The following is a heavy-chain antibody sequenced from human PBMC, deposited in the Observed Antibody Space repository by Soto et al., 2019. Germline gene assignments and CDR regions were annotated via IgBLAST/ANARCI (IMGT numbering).Heavy chain of an antibody. CDR2: ISAYNGNT. V-gene: IGHV1-18*01. J-gene: IGHJ2*01. CDR1: GYTFTNYG. CDR3: ARCYCSVGSCYSCWHFDL. D-gene: IGHD2-15*01. Sequence: QVQLVQSGSEVKKPGASVKVSCKASGYTFTNYGMSWVRQAPGQCLEWMGWISAYNGNTNHAQNFQGRVTMTTDTSTNTAYMELRSLRSDDTAVYYCARCYCSVGSCYSCWHFDLWGRGALVTVSS.